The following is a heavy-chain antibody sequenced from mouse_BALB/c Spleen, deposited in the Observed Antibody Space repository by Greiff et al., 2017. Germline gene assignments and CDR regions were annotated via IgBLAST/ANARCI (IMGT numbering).Heavy chain of an antibody. CDR3: ARDGETRRHLGALDY. V-gene: IGHV7-3*02. D-gene: IGHD3-2*01. CDR2: IRNKANGYTT. J-gene: IGHJ4*01. Sequence: EVMLVESGGGLVQPGGSLRLSCATSGFTFTDYYMSWVRQPPGKALEWLGFIRNKANGYTTEYSASVKGRFTISRDNSQSILYLQMNTLRAEDSATYNSARDGETRRHLGALDYWGQGTSVTVSP. CDR1: GFTFTDYY.